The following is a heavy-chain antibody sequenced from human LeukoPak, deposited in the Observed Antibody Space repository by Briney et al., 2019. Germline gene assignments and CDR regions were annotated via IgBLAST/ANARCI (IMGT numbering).Heavy chain of an antibody. CDR2: IKQDGSEK. Sequence: HPGGSLRLSCAASGFTFSSYWMSWVRQAPGKGLEWVANIKQDGSEKYYVDSVKGRFTISRDNAKNSLYLQMNSLRAEDTAVYHCTRDRGAYNLYDYWGQGTLVTVSS. D-gene: IGHD1-1*01. V-gene: IGHV3-7*03. J-gene: IGHJ4*02. CDR3: TRDRGAYNLYDY. CDR1: GFTFSSYW.